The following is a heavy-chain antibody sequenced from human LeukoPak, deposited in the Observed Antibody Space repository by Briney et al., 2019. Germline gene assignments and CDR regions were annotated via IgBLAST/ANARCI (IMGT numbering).Heavy chain of an antibody. D-gene: IGHD3-16*02. CDR3: AKGSVPDTFGGVIVRYYFDY. CDR2: ISWNSGSI. V-gene: IGHV3-9*01. CDR1: GFTFDDYA. J-gene: IGHJ4*02. Sequence: GRSLRLSCAASGFTFDDYAMHWVRQAPGKGLEWVSGISWNSGSIGYADSVKGRFTISRDNAKNSLYLQMSSLRAEDTALYYCAKGSVPDTFGGVIVRYYFDYWGQGTLVTVSS.